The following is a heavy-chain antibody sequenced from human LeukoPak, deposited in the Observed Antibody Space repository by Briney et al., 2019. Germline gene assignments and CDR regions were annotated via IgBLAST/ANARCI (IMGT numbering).Heavy chain of an antibody. CDR3: GRALGSPLDY. Sequence: GGSLRLSCAASGFTFSSDWMHWVRQAPGKGLVWVSRINSDGSSTAYADSVKGRFTISRDNAKKTLYLQMNSLRAEDTAVYYCGRALGSPLDYWGQGTLVTVSS. CDR2: INSDGSST. J-gene: IGHJ4*02. V-gene: IGHV3-74*01. D-gene: IGHD1-26*01. CDR1: GFTFSSDW.